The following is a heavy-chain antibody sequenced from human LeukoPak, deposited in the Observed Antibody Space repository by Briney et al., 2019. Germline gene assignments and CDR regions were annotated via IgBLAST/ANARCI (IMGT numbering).Heavy chain of an antibody. V-gene: IGHV4-4*07. CDR2: IYTSGST. Sequence: SETLSLTCTVSGGSISSYYWSWIRPPAGKGLEWIERIYTSGSTNYNPSLKSRDTMSVDTSKNQCSLKLSSVTAADTAVYYCARDSGYCSSTSCTPANWFDPWGQGTLVTVSS. CDR3: ARDSGYCSSTSCTPANWFDP. CDR1: GGSISSYY. D-gene: IGHD2-2*03. J-gene: IGHJ5*02.